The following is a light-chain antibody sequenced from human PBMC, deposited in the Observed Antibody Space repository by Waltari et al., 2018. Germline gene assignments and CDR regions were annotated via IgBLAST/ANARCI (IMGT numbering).Light chain of an antibody. CDR3: MQARQTPWT. CDR1: QSLLHSSGNTF. CDR2: LVS. V-gene: IGKV2-28*01. Sequence: DIVMTQSPLSLSVTPGEPASISCRSRQSLLHSSGNTFLDWYLQKPGQSPQLLIYLVSTRASGVPDRFSGSGSGTDFTLKISRVEAEDVGVYFCMQARQTPWTFGQGTKVEIK. J-gene: IGKJ1*01.